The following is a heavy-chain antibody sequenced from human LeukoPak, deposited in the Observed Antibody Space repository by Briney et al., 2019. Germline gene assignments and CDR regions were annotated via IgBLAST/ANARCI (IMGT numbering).Heavy chain of an antibody. CDR1: GYTLTELS. J-gene: IGHJ6*02. D-gene: IGHD4-4*01. Sequence: ASVKVSCKVSGYTLTELSMHWVRQAPGKGLEWMGGFDPEDGETIYAQKFQGRVTMTRNTSISTAYMELSSLRSEDTAVYYCARDDYKSDYGMDVWGQGTTVTVSS. CDR2: FDPEDGET. V-gene: IGHV1-24*01. CDR3: ARDDYKSDYGMDV.